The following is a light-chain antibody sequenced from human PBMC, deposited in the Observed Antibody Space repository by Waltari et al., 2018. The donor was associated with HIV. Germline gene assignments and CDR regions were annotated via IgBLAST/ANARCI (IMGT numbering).Light chain of an antibody. CDR1: NIGSKR. CDR2: DDS. V-gene: IGLV3-21*02. Sequence: SFVLTQPPAVSAAPGQTAAVSCGGNNIGSKRVPWYQQKPGQAPVLVVHDDSDRPSGIPDRFFGTNSGNTATLTIRGVGVDDEADYYCQVWDGSIHPVFGSGTTVTVL. J-gene: IGLJ1*01. CDR3: QVWDGSIHPV.